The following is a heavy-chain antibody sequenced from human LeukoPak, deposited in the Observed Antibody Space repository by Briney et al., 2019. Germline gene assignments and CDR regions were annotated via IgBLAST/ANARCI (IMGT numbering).Heavy chain of an antibody. CDR2: ISSSGSTI. CDR3: ARQSMVAPNWRNALDI. D-gene: IGHD5-12*01. CDR1: GFTFSDYY. Sequence: PGGSPRLSCAASGFTFSDYYMSWIRQAPGKGLEWASYISSSGSTIYYADSVKGRFTISRDNAKKSLYLQMNSLRAEDTAVYYCARQSMVAPNWRNALDIWGQGTMVTVSS. V-gene: IGHV3-11*04. J-gene: IGHJ3*02.